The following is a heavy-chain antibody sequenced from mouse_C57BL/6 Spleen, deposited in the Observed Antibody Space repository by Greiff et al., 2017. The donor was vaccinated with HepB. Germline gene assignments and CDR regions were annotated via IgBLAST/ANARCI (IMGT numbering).Heavy chain of an antibody. V-gene: IGHV5-6*01. CDR1: GFTFSSYG. Sequence: EVQVVESGGDLVKPGGSLKLSCAASGFTFSSYGMSWVRQTPDKRLEWVATISSGGSYTYYPDSVKGRVTISRDNAKNTLYLQMSSLKSEDTALYYCERYYYGSSRYAMDYWGQGTSVTVSS. D-gene: IGHD1-1*01. CDR2: ISSGGSYT. CDR3: ERYYYGSSRYAMDY. J-gene: IGHJ4*01.